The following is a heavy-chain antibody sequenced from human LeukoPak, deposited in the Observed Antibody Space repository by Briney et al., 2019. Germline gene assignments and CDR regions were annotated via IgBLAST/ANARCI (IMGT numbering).Heavy chain of an antibody. Sequence: EWXXAISGSGGSTYYADSVKGRFTISRDNSKNTLYLQMNSLRAEDTAVYYCANYGTGSKWYYYYYYGMDVWGQGTTVTVSS. J-gene: IGHJ6*02. D-gene: IGHD3/OR15-3a*01. CDR3: ANYGTGSKWYYYYYYGMDV. CDR2: ISGSGGST. V-gene: IGHV3-23*01.